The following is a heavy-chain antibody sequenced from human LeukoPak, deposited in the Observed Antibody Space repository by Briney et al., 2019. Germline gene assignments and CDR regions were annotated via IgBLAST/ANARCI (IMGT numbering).Heavy chain of an antibody. Sequence: SVKVSCKASGGTFSSYAISWVRQAPGQGLEWMGGIIPIFGTANYAQKFQGRVTVTTDESTSTAYMELSSLRSEDTAVYYCARVVADSSGYYYVGYWGQGTLVTVSS. CDR3: ARVVADSSGYYYVGY. CDR2: IIPIFGTA. D-gene: IGHD3-22*01. J-gene: IGHJ4*02. CDR1: GGTFSSYA. V-gene: IGHV1-69*05.